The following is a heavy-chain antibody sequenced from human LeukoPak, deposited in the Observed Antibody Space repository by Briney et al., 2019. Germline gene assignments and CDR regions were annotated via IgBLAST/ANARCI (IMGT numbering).Heavy chain of an antibody. V-gene: IGHV3-11*01. CDR3: ARGKRRFDY. CDR2: ISGRGFSM. CDR1: GFSFNESY. J-gene: IGHJ4*02. Sequence: GGSLRLSCAASGFSFNESYMTWNRQAPGKGLEWVAYISGRGFSMYYADSVKGRFTISRDNARNSLYLNMSSLRADDTAVYYCARGKRRFDYWGQGTLVTVSS.